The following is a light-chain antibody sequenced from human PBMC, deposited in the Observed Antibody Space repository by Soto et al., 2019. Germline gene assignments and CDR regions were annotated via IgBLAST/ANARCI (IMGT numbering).Light chain of an antibody. J-gene: IGLJ1*01. CDR3: SSYAGTHVV. CDR1: SSDVGAYNY. V-gene: IGLV2-8*01. Sequence: QSVLTQPPSASGSPGQSVAISCTGTSSDVGAYNYVSWYQQPPGRAPKLMIYDVTKRPSGVPDRFSGSKSGNTASLTVSGLQAEDEADYLCSSYAGTHVVFGTGTKVTVL. CDR2: DVT.